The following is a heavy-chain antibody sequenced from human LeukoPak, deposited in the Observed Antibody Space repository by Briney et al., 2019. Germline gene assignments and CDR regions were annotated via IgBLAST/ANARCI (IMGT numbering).Heavy chain of an antibody. Sequence: GGALTVSWKGSGYSFTSYWNGWGGQMPGEGLEGMGIIYPGDSDTRYSPSFQGQVTISADKSISTAYLQWSSLRASDTAMYYCARSTYGDYDSWGQGTLVTVSS. CDR3: ARSTYGDYDS. J-gene: IGHJ4*02. V-gene: IGHV5-51*01. D-gene: IGHD4-17*01. CDR2: IYPGDSDT. CDR1: GYSFTSYW.